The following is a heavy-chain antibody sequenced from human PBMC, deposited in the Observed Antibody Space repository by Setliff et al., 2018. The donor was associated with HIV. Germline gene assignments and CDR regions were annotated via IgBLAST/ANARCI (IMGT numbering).Heavy chain of an antibody. D-gene: IGHD3-22*01. CDR3: ARAAWDYYDTTLLGGSFDP. V-gene: IGHV4-31*03. Sequence: SETLSLTCSVSGGSISSGTYYWSWIRQLPGKGLEWIGDIYYSGSTYYNPSLKSRVTISLDTSKNHYSLNLTSVTAADTAVYYCARAAWDYYDTTLLGGSFDPWGQGTLVTVSS. CDR2: IYYSGST. J-gene: IGHJ5*02. CDR1: GGSISSGTYY.